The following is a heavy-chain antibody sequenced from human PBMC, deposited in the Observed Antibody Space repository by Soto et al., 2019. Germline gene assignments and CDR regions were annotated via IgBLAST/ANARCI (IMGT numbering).Heavy chain of an antibody. CDR1: GGSISSGGFY. D-gene: IGHD3-9*01. J-gene: IGHJ5*02. V-gene: IGHV4-31*03. Sequence: PSETLSLTCTVSGGSISSGGFYWNWLRQHPGKGLEWIGYIYYSGATYYNPSLRSRVTLSVDPSKNQFSLRLSSVTAADTALYYCARGADNSYNWFDPWGQGTLVTVSS. CDR2: IYYSGAT. CDR3: ARGADNSYNWFDP.